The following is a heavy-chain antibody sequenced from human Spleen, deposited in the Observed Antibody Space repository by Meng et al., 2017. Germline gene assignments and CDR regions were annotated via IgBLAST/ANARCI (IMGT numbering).Heavy chain of an antibody. J-gene: IGHJ4*02. V-gene: IGHV3-11*01. CDR1: GFTFSDYS. Sequence: QVQLVESGGGLGKPGGALRLSCAASGFTFSDYSMRWIRPAPGKGLEWVSYISSSGSTIYYADSVKGRFTISRDNAKNTLYLQMNSLRAEDTAVYYCAKDPGRGPYDYWSQGTLVTVSS. CDR3: AKDPGRGPYDY. CDR2: ISSSGSTI. D-gene: IGHD3/OR15-3a*01.